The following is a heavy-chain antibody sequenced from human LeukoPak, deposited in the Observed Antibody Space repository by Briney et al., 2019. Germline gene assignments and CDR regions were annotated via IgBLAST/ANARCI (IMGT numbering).Heavy chain of an antibody. CDR3: ARVDYDSSENY. Sequence: SETLSLTCTVSGDSFRSSPYYWSWIRQPPGKGLEWIGEINHSGSTNYNPSLKSRVTISVDTSKNQFSLKLSSVTAADTAVYYCARVDYDSSENYWGQGTLVTVSS. D-gene: IGHD3-22*01. V-gene: IGHV4-34*01. J-gene: IGHJ4*02. CDR2: INHSGST. CDR1: GDSFRSSPYY.